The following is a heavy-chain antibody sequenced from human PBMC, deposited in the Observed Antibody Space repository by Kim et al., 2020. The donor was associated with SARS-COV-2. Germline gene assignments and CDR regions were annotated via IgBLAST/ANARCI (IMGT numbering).Heavy chain of an antibody. D-gene: IGHD3-10*01. J-gene: IGHJ4*02. CDR2: IYYSGST. CDR3: ARELGPKNGITMVRGGLDY. V-gene: IGHV4-59*12. Sequence: SETLSLTCTVSGGSISSYYWSWIRQPPGKGLEWIGYIYYSGSTNYNPSLKSRVTISVDTSKNQFSLKLSSVTAADTAVYYCARELGPKNGITMVRGGLDYWGQGTLVTVSS. CDR1: GGSISSYY.